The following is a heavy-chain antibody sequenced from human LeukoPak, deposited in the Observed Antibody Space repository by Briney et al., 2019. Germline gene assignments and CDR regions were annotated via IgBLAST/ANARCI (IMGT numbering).Heavy chain of an antibody. D-gene: IGHD1-14*01. CDR3: SSINLYFDY. CDR2: IYYSGST. J-gene: IGHJ4*02. V-gene: IGHV4-39*01. CDR1: GGSISSSSYY. Sequence: SETLSLTCTVSGGSISSSSYYWGWIRQPPAKGLEWIGSIYYSGSTYYNPSLKSRVTISVDTSKNQFSLKLSSVTAADTAVYYCSSINLYFDYWGQGTLVTVSS.